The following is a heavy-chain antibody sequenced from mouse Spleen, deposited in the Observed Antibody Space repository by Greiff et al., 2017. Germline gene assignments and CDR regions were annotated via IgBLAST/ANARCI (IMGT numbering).Heavy chain of an antibody. CDR2: IYPRSGNT. CDR1: GYTFTSYG. CDR3: ARRSLSYYAMDY. Sequence: QVQLQQSGAELARPGASVKLSCKASGYTFTSYGISWVKQRTGQGLEWIGEIYPRSGNTYYNEKFKGKATLTADKSSSTAYMELRSLTSEDSAVYFCARRSLSYYAMDYWGQGTSVTVSS. J-gene: IGHJ4*01. V-gene: IGHV1-81*01. D-gene: IGHD6-1*01.